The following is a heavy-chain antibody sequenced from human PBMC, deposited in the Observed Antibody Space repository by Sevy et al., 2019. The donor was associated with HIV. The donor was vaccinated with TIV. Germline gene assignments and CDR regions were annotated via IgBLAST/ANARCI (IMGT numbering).Heavy chain of an antibody. Sequence: GGSLRLSCAASGFTFSTYAMYWVRQAPGKGLEYVSGISGGGGNTYYGTSVKGRFTVSRDNAKNTLYLQMGSLRAEDMAVYFCARKYHDTSGYPRYSMDVWGQGTTVTVSS. V-gene: IGHV3-64*01. CDR2: ISGGGGNT. J-gene: IGHJ6*02. CDR1: GFTFSTYA. CDR3: ARKYHDTSGYPRYSMDV. D-gene: IGHD3-22*01.